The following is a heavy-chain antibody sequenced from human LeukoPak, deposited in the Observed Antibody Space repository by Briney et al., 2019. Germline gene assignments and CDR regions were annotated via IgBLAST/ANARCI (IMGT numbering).Heavy chain of an antibody. D-gene: IGHD1-26*01. CDR3: ARGRGSYYEIDY. J-gene: IGHJ4*02. V-gene: IGHV1-2*02. Sequence: ASVKVSCKASGYTFTGYYMHWVRQAPGQGLEWMGWINPNSGGTNCAQKFQGRVTMTRDTSISTAYMELSRLRSDDTAVYYCARGRGSYYEIDYWGQGTLVTVSS. CDR1: GYTFTGYY. CDR2: INPNSGGT.